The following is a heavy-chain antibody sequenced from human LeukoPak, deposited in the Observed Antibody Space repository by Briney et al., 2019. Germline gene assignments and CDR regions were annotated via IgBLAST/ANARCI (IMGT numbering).Heavy chain of an antibody. CDR3: AATYYYDSSGYYFHY. CDR2: IYTSGST. CDR1: GGSISSYY. V-gene: IGHV4-4*07. D-gene: IGHD3-22*01. Sequence: PSETLSLTCTVSGGSISSYYWSWIRQPAGKGLEWIGRIYTSGSTNYNPSLKSRVTMSVDTSKNQFSLKLSSVTAADTAVYYCAATYYYDSSGYYFHYWGQGTLVTVSS. J-gene: IGHJ4*01.